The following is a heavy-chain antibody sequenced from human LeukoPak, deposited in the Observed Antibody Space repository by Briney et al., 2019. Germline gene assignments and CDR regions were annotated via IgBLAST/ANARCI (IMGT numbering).Heavy chain of an antibody. CDR1: GFTFYDYA. D-gene: IGHD3-10*01. J-gene: IGHJ4*02. CDR2: ISWNSGSI. V-gene: IGHV3-9*01. Sequence: GRSLRLSCAASGFTFYDYAMHWVRQAPGKGLEWVSGISWNSGSIGYADSVKGRFTISRDNAKNSLYLQMNSLRAEDTALYYCAKDFYYGSGRPKYYFDYWGQGTLVTVSS. CDR3: AKDFYYGSGRPKYYFDY.